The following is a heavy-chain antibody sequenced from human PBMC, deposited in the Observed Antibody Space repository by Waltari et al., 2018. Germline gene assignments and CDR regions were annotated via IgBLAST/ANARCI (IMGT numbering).Heavy chain of an antibody. J-gene: IGHJ4*02. CDR3: ARGGALRGGWRPDY. Sequence: QVQLVESGGGVVQPGRSLRLSCAASGFTFSSDALHWVRQAPGKGLEWVAVISYDGSNKYYADSVKDRFTISRDNSKNTLYLQMNSLRAEDTAVYYCARGGALRGGWRPDYWGQGTLVTVSS. CDR2: ISYDGSNK. D-gene: IGHD3-3*01. V-gene: IGHV3-30-3*01. CDR1: GFTFSSDA.